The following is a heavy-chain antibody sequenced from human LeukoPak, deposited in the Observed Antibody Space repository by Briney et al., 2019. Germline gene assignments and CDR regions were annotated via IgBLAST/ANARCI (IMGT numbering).Heavy chain of an antibody. CDR2: ISGSGGST. D-gene: IGHD3-9*01. CDR1: GFTFSTYS. V-gene: IGHV3-23*01. J-gene: IGHJ3*02. Sequence: PGGSLRLSCAASGFTFSTYSMNWVRQAPGKGLDWVSAISGSGGSTYYADSVKGRFTISRDNSKNTLYLQMNSPRAEDTAVYYCAKDTNYDILTGRDSFDIRGQGTIVTVSS. CDR3: AKDTNYDILTGRDSFDI.